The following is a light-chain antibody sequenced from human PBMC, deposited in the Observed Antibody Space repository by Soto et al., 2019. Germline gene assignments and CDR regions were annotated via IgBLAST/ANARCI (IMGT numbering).Light chain of an antibody. CDR3: SSYASGGSYV. CDR1: SSDVGGYNA. Sequence: QAVLTQPSSVSGSPGQSITISCSGSSSDVGGYNAGPWYQQHPGKVPKLAIYGVSDRPSGISSRFSASKSGNTASLTISGLQAEDEADYYCSSYASGGSYVFGTGTKVTVL. CDR2: GVS. V-gene: IGLV2-14*03. J-gene: IGLJ1*01.